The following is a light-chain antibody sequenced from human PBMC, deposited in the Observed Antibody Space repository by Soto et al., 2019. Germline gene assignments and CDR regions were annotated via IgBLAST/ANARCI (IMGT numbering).Light chain of an antibody. CDR3: QSYDSSLSGPV. V-gene: IGLV1-40*01. Sequence: QSVLTQPPSVSGAPGQRVTISCTGSSSNIGAGYDVHWYQQLPGTAPKLLICGNSNRPWGVPDRFSGSKSGTSASLAITGLQAEDEADYYCQSYDSSLSGPVFGGGTKVTVL. CDR1: SSNIGAGYD. CDR2: GNS. J-gene: IGLJ2*01.